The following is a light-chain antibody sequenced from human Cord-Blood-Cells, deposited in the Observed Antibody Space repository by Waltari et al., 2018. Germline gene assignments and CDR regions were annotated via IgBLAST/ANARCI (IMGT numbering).Light chain of an antibody. CDR1: QDISNY. CDR3: QQYDNLPYS. CDR2: DAS. V-gene: IGKV1-33*01. Sequence: DIQMTQSPSSLSASVGDRVTLNCQASQDISNYLNWYQQKPGKAPKLLIYDASNLETGVPSRFSGSGSGTDFTFTISSLQPEDIATYYCQQYDNLPYSFGQGTKLEIK. J-gene: IGKJ2*03.